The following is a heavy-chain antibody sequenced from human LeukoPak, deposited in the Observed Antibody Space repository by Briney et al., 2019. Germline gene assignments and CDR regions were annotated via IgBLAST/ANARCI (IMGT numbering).Heavy chain of an antibody. CDR1: GFTFSSYS. Sequence: GGSLRLSCAASGFTFSSYSMNWVRQAPGKGLEWVSSISSSSSYIYYADSVKGRFTISRDNSKNTLYLQMNSLRAEDTAVYYCAKDLWMGEISGFDYWGQGTLVTVSS. CDR2: ISSSSSYI. CDR3: AKDLWMGEISGFDY. V-gene: IGHV3-21*04. D-gene: IGHD1-26*01. J-gene: IGHJ4*02.